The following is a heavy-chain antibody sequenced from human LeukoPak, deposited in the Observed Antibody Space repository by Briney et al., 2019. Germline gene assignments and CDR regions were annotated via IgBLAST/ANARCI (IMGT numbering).Heavy chain of an antibody. CDR2: INQDGNEK. V-gene: IGHV3-7*01. Sequence: GGSLRLSCAGSGFNFNSHWMSWVRQAPGKGPEWVTNINQDGNEKYYAGSVKGRFTVSRYNVKKSVYLQMDNVRADDTGVYYCARDANLRGYNSWFDPWGQGILVTVSS. J-gene: IGHJ5*02. CDR1: GFNFNSHW. CDR3: ARDANLRGYNSWFDP. D-gene: IGHD2/OR15-2a*01.